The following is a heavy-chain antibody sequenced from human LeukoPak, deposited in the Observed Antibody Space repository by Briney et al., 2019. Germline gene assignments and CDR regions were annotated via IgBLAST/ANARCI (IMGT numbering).Heavy chain of an antibody. CDR1: GGSISSYY. CDR2: IYYSGST. J-gene: IGHJ5*02. D-gene: IGHD5-18*01. CDR3: ASVSGYSYGSNWFDP. Sequence: SETLSLTCTVSGGSISSYYWSWIRQPPGKGLEWIGYIYYSGSTNYNPSLKSRVTISVDTSKNQFSLKLSSVTAADTAVYYCASVSGYSYGSNWFDPWGQGTLVTVSS. V-gene: IGHV4-59*12.